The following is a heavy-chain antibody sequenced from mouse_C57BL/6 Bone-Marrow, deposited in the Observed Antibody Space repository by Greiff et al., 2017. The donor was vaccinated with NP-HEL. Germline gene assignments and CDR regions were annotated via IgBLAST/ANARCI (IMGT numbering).Heavy chain of an antibody. CDR1: GYTFTSYW. J-gene: IGHJ2*01. D-gene: IGHD2-1*01. CDR3: ALYSPYYFDY. Sequence: VQLQQPGAELVMPGASVKLSCKASGYTFTSYWMHWVKQRPGQGLEWIGEIDPSDSYTNYNQKFKGKSTLTVDKSSSTAYMQLSSLTSEDSAVYYCALYSPYYFDYWGQGTTLTVSS. CDR2: IDPSDSYT. V-gene: IGHV1-69*01.